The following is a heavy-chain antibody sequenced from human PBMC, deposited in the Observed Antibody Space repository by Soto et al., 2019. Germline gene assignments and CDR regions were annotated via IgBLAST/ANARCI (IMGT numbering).Heavy chain of an antibody. V-gene: IGHV1-3*01. J-gene: IGHJ4*02. Sequence: ASVKVSCKASGYTLTSYAMHWVRQAPGQRLEWMGWINAGNGNTKYSQKFQGRVTITRDTSASTAYMELSSLRSEDTAVYYCARDGPYYYDSSGYLHSYYFDYWGQGTLVTVSS. D-gene: IGHD3-22*01. CDR2: INAGNGNT. CDR1: GYTLTSYA. CDR3: ARDGPYYYDSSGYLHSYYFDY.